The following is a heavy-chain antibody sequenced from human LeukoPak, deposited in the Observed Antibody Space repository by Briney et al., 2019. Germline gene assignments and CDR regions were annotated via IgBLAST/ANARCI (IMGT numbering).Heavy chain of an antibody. D-gene: IGHD5-24*01. J-gene: IGHJ4*02. CDR2: ISGSGSST. CDR3: AKRGGYNSKPLQG. CDR1: GFTFSSYA. V-gene: IGHV3-23*01. Sequence: GGSLRLSCAASGFTFSSYAMSWVRQAPGKGLEWVSAISGSGSSTYYADSVKGRFTISRDNSKNTLYLQMNSLRAEDTALYYCAKRGGYNSKPLQGRGQGTLVTVSS.